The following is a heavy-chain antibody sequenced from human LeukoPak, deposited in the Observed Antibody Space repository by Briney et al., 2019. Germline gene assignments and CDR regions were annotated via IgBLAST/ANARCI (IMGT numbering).Heavy chain of an antibody. CDR1: GFTFDDYG. D-gene: IGHD1-26*01. V-gene: IGHV3-43*02. CDR3: AKDRGSYPDY. CDR2: ISGDGNST. J-gene: IGHJ4*02. Sequence: GGSLGLSCAASGFTFDDYGMHWVRQAPGEGLEWVSLISGDGNSTYYADSVKGRFTISRDNSKNSLYLQMNSLRGEDTALYYCAKDRGSYPDYWGQGALVTVSS.